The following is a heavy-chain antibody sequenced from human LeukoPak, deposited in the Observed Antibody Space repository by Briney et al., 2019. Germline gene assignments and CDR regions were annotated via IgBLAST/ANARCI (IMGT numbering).Heavy chain of an antibody. D-gene: IGHD3-22*01. CDR1: GFTVSSNY. Sequence: GGSLRLSCAASGFTVSSNYMNWVRQAPGKGLEWVSVIYSGGSTHYADSVKGRFTISRDNSKNTLYLQMNSLRAEDTAVYYCARDSRRGYDSSGYNFDYWGQGTLVTVSS. V-gene: IGHV3-66*01. J-gene: IGHJ4*02. CDR2: IYSGGST. CDR3: ARDSRRGYDSSGYNFDY.